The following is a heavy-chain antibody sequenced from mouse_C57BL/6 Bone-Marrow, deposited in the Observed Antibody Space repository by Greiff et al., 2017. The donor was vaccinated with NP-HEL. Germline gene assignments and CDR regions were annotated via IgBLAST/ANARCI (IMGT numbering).Heavy chain of an antibody. V-gene: IGHV1-81*01. CDR1: GYTFTSYG. J-gene: IGHJ4*01. CDR2: IYPRSGNT. Sequence: QVQLQQSGAELARPGASVKLSCKASGYTFTSYGISWVKQRTGQGLEWIGEIYPRSGNTYYNEKFKGKATLTADKSSSTAYMELRSLTSEDSAVYCCARSTMITTWDYYAMDYWGQGTSVTVSS. CDR3: ARSTMITTWDYYAMDY. D-gene: IGHD2-4*01.